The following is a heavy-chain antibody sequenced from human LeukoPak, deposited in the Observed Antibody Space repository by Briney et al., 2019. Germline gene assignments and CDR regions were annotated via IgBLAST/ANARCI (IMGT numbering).Heavy chain of an antibody. CDR1: GFTFSRCS. CDR2: ISSSSSYI. J-gene: IGHJ4*02. CDR3: AKVLVGTTCFEY. Sequence: GGSLRLSCAASGFTFSRCSMNWVRQAPGKGLEWVSSISSSSSYIYYADSVKGRFTISRDNAKNSLYLQMNSLRAEDTAVYYCAKVLVGTTCFEYWGQGTLVTVSS. D-gene: IGHD1-7*01. V-gene: IGHV3-21*04.